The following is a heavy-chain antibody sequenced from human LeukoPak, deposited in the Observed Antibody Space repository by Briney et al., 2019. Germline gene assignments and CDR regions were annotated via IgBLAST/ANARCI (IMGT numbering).Heavy chain of an antibody. D-gene: IGHD2-2*02. CDR1: GGTFSSYA. CDR3: ARDLDCSSTSCYTY. Sequence: GASVKVSCKASGGTFSSYAISWVRQAPGQGLEWMGRIIPILGIANYAQKLQGRVTITADKSTSTAYMELSSLRSEDTAVYYCARDLDCSSTSCYTYWGQGTLVTVSS. V-gene: IGHV1-69*04. J-gene: IGHJ4*02. CDR2: IIPILGIA.